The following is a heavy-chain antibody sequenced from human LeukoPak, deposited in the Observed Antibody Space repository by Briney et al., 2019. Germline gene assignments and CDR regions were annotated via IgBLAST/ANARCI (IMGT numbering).Heavy chain of an antibody. V-gene: IGHV4-34*09. Sequence: PSETLSLTCAVYGGSFSGYYWSWIRQPPGKGLEWIGEINHSGSTNYNPSLKSRVTISVDTSKNQFSLKLSSVTAADTAVYYCARSSGYYDNWGQGTLVTVSS. CDR2: INHSGST. CDR3: ARSSGYYDN. D-gene: IGHD3-22*01. CDR1: GGSFSGYY. J-gene: IGHJ4*02.